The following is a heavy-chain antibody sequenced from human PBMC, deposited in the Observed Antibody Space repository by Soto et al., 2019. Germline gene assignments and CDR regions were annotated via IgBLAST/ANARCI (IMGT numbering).Heavy chain of an antibody. Sequence: QVQLVQSGAEVKKPGASVRVSCKASGYTFASFVIHWVRQAPGQRLEWRGWINTDNGNTKYSHKFQGRVIITRDTFASTADMELGSLISEDTAVYYCAREMRGYWTGPFDYWGQGTLVTVSS. J-gene: IGHJ4*02. CDR3: AREMRGYWTGPFDY. V-gene: IGHV1-3*04. CDR2: INTDNGNT. CDR1: GYTFASFV. D-gene: IGHD6-13*01.